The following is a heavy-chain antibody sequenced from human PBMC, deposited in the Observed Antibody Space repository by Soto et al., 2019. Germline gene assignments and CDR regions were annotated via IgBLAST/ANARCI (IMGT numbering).Heavy chain of an antibody. CDR1: GYTFTSYG. CDR2: ISAYNGNT. V-gene: IGHV1-18*01. Sequence: QVQLVQSGAEVKKPGASVKVSCKASGYTFTSYGISWVRQAPGQGLEWMGWISAYNGNTNYAQKLQGRVTMTTDTSTSTANMELRSLRSDDTAVYYCARDAIFFDSSGYYDAFDIWGQGTMVTVSS. D-gene: IGHD3-22*01. J-gene: IGHJ3*02. CDR3: ARDAIFFDSSGYYDAFDI.